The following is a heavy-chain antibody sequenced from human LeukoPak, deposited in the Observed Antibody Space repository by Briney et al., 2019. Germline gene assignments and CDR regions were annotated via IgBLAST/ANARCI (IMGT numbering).Heavy chain of an antibody. CDR3: ARGAYHFDY. CDR1: GXTFSSYE. J-gene: IGHJ4*02. D-gene: IGHD2-2*02. Sequence: PGGSLRLSCAASGXTFSSYEMNWVRQAPGKGLEWVSYISTSGSTMYYADSVKGRFTISRDNAKKSLYLQMNSLRAEDTAVYYCARGAYHFDYWGQGTLVTVSS. CDR2: ISTSGSTM. V-gene: IGHV3-48*03.